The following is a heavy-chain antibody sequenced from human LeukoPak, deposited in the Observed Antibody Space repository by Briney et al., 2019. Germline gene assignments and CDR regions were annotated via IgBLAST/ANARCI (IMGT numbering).Heavy chain of an antibody. V-gene: IGHV5-51*01. Sequence: GESLKISCKGSGYTFTSYWFGWVRQMPGKGLEWMGIIYPGDSDTRYSPSFQGQVTISADKSISTSYLQWSSLEASDTAMYYCARWRSGWYKDYWGQGTLVTVSS. D-gene: IGHD6-19*01. CDR2: IYPGDSDT. CDR1: GYTFTSYW. CDR3: ARWRSGWYKDY. J-gene: IGHJ4*02.